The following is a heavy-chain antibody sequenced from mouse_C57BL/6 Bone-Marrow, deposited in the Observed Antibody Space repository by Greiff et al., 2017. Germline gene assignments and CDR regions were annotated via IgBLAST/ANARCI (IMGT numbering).Heavy chain of an antibody. D-gene: IGHD2-4*01. CDR2: INPSNGRT. Sequence: VQLQQPGAELVKPGASVKLSCKASGYTFTSYWMHWVKQRPGQGLEWIGEINPSNGRTNYNAKFKSKATLTVDKSSSTAYMQLSSLTSEDSAVYYCAVSTMITTWFAYWGQGTLVTVSA. CDR3: AVSTMITTWFAY. CDR1: GYTFTSYW. J-gene: IGHJ3*01. V-gene: IGHV1S81*02.